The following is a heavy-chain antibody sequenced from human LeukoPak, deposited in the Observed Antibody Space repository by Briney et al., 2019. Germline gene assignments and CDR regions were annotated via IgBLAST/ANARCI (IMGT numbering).Heavy chain of an antibody. CDR1: GFTVSSSY. J-gene: IGHJ3*02. V-gene: IGHV3-66*01. CDR2: IYSGGST. Sequence: GGSLRLSCAASGFTVSSSYMSWVRQAPGKGLEWVSVIYSGGSTYYADSVKGRFTISRDNSKNTLYLQMNSLRAEDTAVYYCAKMYSSSPGSLANAFDIWGQGTMVTVSS. D-gene: IGHD6-6*01. CDR3: AKMYSSSPGSLANAFDI.